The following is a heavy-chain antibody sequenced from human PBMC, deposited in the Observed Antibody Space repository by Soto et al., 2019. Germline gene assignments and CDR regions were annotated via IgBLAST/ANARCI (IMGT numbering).Heavy chain of an antibody. Sequence: QLQLQESGPGLVKPSETLSLTCTVSGGSISSSSYYWGWIRQPPGKGLEWIGSIYYSGSTYYNPSLKSRVTISVDTSKNQFSLKLSSVTAADTAVYYCARGKINIVVVVAAMDYWGQGTLVTVSS. J-gene: IGHJ4*02. V-gene: IGHV4-39*01. CDR2: IYYSGST. CDR1: GGSISSSSYY. CDR3: ARGKINIVVVVAAMDY. D-gene: IGHD2-15*01.